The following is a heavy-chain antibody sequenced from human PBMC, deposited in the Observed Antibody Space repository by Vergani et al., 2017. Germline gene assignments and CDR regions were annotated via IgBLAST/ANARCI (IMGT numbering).Heavy chain of an antibody. J-gene: IGHJ4*02. CDR3: AKDGRENSDYGYFGY. V-gene: IGHV3-30*02. Sequence: QVQLVETGGDVVQPGGSLRLYCATSGFSFNTYGAHWVRQAPGKGLEWVAFIGYDGRIKYNVDSVKGRFTISRDTSKKTLSLQMRSLRADDTAVYYCAKDGRENSDYGYFGYWGQGTLVTVSS. CDR2: IGYDGRIK. CDR1: GFSFNTYG. D-gene: IGHD4-17*01.